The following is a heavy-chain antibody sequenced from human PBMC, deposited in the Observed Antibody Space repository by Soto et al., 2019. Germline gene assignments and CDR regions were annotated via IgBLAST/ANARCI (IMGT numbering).Heavy chain of an antibody. D-gene: IGHD6-13*01. J-gene: IGHJ6*02. Sequence: GVSLRLSCAASGFTFSSYAMHWVRQAPGKGLEWVAVISYDGNNKYYADSVKGRFIISRDNSKNTLFLQMNSLRAEDTAVYYCARCSAAGPIQDYYYDMDVWGQGTTLTVSS. CDR1: GFTFSSYA. CDR2: ISYDGNNK. CDR3: ARCSAAGPIQDYYYDMDV. V-gene: IGHV3-30-3*01.